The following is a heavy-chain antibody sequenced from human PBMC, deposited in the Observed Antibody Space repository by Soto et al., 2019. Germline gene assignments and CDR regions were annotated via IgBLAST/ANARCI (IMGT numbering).Heavy chain of an antibody. CDR2: IPSKTNTYAT. Sequence: EVQLVESGGGLVQPGGSLKLSCAASAFNFSGSTIHWVRQTSMKGMEWVGRIPSKTNTYATAYAASVKGRFTISRDDSKNTAYLQMDSLKTEDTAFHYCTRQHLDVPVASAIDYWGQGTLVTVSS. CDR3: TRQHLDVPVASAIDY. J-gene: IGHJ4*02. V-gene: IGHV3-73*02. CDR1: AFNFSGST. D-gene: IGHD5-12*01.